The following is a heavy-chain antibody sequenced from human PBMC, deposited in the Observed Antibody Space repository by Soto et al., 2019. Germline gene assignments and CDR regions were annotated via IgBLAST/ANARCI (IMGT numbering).Heavy chain of an antibody. Sequence: PSETLSLTYTVSGGSISSYYWSWIRQPPGKGLEWIGYIYYSGSTNYNPSLKSRVTISVDTSKKQFSLKLSSVTAADTAVYYCARLSTPGIAGAVTFDHCGEGTMVTVSS. V-gene: IGHV4-59*01. CDR2: IYYSGST. J-gene: IGHJ4*02. CDR1: GGSISSYY. CDR3: ARLSTPGIAGAVTFDH. D-gene: IGHD6-13*01.